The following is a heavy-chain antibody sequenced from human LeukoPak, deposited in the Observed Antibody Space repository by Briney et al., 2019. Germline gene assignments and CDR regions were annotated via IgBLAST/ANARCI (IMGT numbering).Heavy chain of an antibody. Sequence: GSSVKVSCKASGGTFSSYAISWVRQAPGQGLEWMGGIIPIFGTANYAQKFQGRVTITADKSTSTAYMELSSLRSEDTAVYYCAREPHLYSGYDGTSWEQWLGEYDYWGQGTLVTVSS. CDR1: GGTFSSYA. CDR2: IIPIFGTA. CDR3: AREPHLYSGYDGTSWEQWLGEYDY. D-gene: IGHD5-12*01. J-gene: IGHJ4*02. V-gene: IGHV1-69*06.